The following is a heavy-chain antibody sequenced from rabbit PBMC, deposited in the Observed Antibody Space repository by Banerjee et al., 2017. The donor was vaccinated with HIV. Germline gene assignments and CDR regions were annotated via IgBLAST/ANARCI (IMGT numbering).Heavy chain of an antibody. Sequence: QEQLVESGGGLVTLGGSLKLTCKASGIDFSSSFWISWVRQTPGKGLEWIGCIYPTYGATDYASWVNGRFTISLDNAQNTVFLQMTSLTAADTATYFCAASSGYYNLWGQGTLVTVS. V-gene: IGHV1S43*01. J-gene: IGHJ4*01. CDR2: IYPTYGAT. D-gene: IGHD1-1*01. CDR1: GIDFSSSFW. CDR3: AASSGYYNL.